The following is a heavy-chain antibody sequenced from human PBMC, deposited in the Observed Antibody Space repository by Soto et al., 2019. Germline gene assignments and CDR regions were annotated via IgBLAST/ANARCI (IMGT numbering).Heavy chain of an antibody. CDR2: IYYSGST. V-gene: IGHV4-59*01. CDR3: ARGVAGYSSGWYPYFDY. CDR1: GGSISSYY. Sequence: SETLSLTCTVSGGSISSYYWSWIRQPPGTGLEWIGYIYYSGSTNYNPSLKSRVTISVDTSKNQFSLKLSSVTAADTAVYYCARGVAGYSSGWYPYFDYWGQGTLVTVSS. D-gene: IGHD6-19*01. J-gene: IGHJ4*02.